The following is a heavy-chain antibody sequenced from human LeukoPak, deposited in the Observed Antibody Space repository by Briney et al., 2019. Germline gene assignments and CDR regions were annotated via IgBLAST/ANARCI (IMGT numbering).Heavy chain of an antibody. Sequence: GGSLRLSCAASGFTFSSYSMNWVRQAPGKGLEWVSSISSSSSYIYYADSVKGRFTISRDNVNNSLYLHMNSLRAEDTAVYFCARGFGSYSNWGQGILVTVSS. V-gene: IGHV3-21*01. CDR3: ARGFGSYSN. CDR1: GFTFSSYS. D-gene: IGHD1-26*01. CDR2: ISSSSSYI. J-gene: IGHJ4*02.